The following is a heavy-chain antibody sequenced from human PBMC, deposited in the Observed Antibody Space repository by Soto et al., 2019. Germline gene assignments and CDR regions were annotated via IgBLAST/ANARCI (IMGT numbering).Heavy chain of an antibody. J-gene: IGHJ4*02. Sequence: ASVKVSCKASGCTFSSYTISCVRQAPGQGLEWMGRISPILVIANDAQKVQGRVTITADKSTSTAYMWLSSLRSEPPAVYYCASAPPSSFGSGWWYWGQGTLVTVSS. CDR2: ISPILVIA. CDR1: GCTFSSYT. D-gene: IGHD6-19*01. CDR3: ASAPPSSFGSGWWY. V-gene: IGHV1-69*02.